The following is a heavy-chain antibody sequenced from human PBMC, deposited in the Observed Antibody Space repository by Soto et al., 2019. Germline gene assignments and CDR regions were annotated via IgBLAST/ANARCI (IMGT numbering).Heavy chain of an antibody. J-gene: IGHJ6*02. Sequence: KPSETLSLTCTVSGGSISSGDYYWSWIRQPPGKGLEWIGYIYYSGSTYYNPSLKSRVTISVDTSKNQFSLKLSSVTAADTAVYYCASLDLIVATQYGMDVWGQGTTVTVSS. CDR2: IYYSGST. CDR1: GGSISSGDYY. CDR3: ASLDLIVATQYGMDV. V-gene: IGHV4-30-4*01. D-gene: IGHD5-12*01.